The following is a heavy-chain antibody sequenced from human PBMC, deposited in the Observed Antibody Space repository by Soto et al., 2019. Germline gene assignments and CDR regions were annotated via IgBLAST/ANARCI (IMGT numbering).Heavy chain of an antibody. D-gene: IGHD3-10*01. Sequence: EVQLVESGGGLVKPGQSLRLSCTASGFNFSAYGMSWVRQAPGKGLEWVSSITFSSLYIYYAESVRGRFVISRDDSQNSLFLQMDSLKTEDTAFYYCARSGDVAVGWFDPWGQGTQVTVSS. CDR2: ITFSSLYI. CDR1: GFNFSAYG. J-gene: IGHJ5*02. CDR3: ARSGDVAVGWFDP. V-gene: IGHV3-21*02.